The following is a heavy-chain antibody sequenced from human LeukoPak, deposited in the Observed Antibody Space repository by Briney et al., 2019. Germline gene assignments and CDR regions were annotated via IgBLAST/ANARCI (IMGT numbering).Heavy chain of an antibody. V-gene: IGHV4-39*07. Sequence: PSETLSLTCTVSGGSVSSSDYYWGWIRQPPGKGLEWIGSINYSGSTYYNPSLKSRVTISVDTSKNQFSLKLRSVTAADTAVYYCARVPSSTYYDSSGYYYFDYWGQGTLVTVSS. CDR3: ARVPSSTYYDSSGYYYFDY. CDR2: INYSGST. D-gene: IGHD3-22*01. J-gene: IGHJ4*02. CDR1: GGSVSSSDYY.